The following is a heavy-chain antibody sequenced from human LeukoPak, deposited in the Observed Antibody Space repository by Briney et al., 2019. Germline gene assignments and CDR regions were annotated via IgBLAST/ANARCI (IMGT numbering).Heavy chain of an antibody. V-gene: IGHV3-11*01. CDR1: GFTFSDYY. D-gene: IGHD3-22*01. Sequence: PGGSLRLSCAASGFTFSDYYMSWIRQAPGKGLEWVSYISSSGSTIYYADSVKGRFTTSRDNAKNSLYLQMNSLRAEDTAVYYCARVVDSSGYPTFDYWGQGTLVTVSS. J-gene: IGHJ4*02. CDR3: ARVVDSSGYPTFDY. CDR2: ISSSGSTI.